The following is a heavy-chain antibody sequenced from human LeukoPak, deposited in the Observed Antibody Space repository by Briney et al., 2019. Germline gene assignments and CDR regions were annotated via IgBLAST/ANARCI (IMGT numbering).Heavy chain of an antibody. V-gene: IGHV4-30-4*08. CDR3: ARALSRGDFYLGGAFDI. CDR2: IYYSGTT. D-gene: IGHD3-3*01. J-gene: IGHJ3*02. Sequence: KPSETLSLTCTVSGGSISSGDYYWSWIRQPRGKGLEWIGYIYYSGTTYYNPSLKSRVTISVDTSKNQFSLKLSSVTAADTAVYYCARALSRGDFYLGGAFDIWGQGTMVTVSS. CDR1: GGSISSGDYY.